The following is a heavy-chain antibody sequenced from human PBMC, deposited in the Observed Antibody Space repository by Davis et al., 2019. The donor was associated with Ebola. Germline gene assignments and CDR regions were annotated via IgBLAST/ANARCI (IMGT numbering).Heavy chain of an antibody. CDR3: ARDFQETPPWEQLVRGGNWFDP. CDR2: ISDWSAYM. Sequence: GESLKISCAASGFTFSDYSMSWVRQAPGKGLEWVSSISDWSAYMSYADSVRGRFTISRDNAKNSLYLQMNSLRADDTAVYYCARDFQETPPWEQLVRGGNWFDPWGQGTLVTVSS. D-gene: IGHD1-1*01. CDR1: GFTFSDYS. J-gene: IGHJ5*02. V-gene: IGHV3-21*01.